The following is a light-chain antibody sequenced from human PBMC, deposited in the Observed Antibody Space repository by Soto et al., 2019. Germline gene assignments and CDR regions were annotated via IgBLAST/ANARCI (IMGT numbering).Light chain of an antibody. CDR2: KAS. Sequence: PSTLSGSVGERVTITCRASQTISSWLAWYQQKPGKAPKLLIYKASTLKSGVPSRFSGSGSGTEFTLTISSLQPDDFATYYCQQYNSYWTFGQGTKVDIK. V-gene: IGKV1-5*03. CDR1: QTISSW. J-gene: IGKJ1*01. CDR3: QQYNSYWT.